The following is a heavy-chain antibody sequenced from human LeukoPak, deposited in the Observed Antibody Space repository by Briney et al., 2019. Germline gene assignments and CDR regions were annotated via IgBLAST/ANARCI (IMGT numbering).Heavy chain of an antibody. V-gene: IGHV4-59*01. D-gene: IGHD2-2*01. J-gene: IGHJ5*02. Sequence: PSETLSLTCTVSGGSISSYYWSWIRQPPGKGLEWIGYIYYSGSTNYNPSLKSRVTISVDTSKNQFSLKLSSVTAADTAVYHCARGYCSSTSCYPLGRFDPWGQGTLVTVSS. CDR1: GGSISSYY. CDR2: IYYSGST. CDR3: ARGYCSSTSCYPLGRFDP.